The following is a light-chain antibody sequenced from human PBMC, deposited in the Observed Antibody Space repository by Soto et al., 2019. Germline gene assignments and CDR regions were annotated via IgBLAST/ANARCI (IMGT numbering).Light chain of an antibody. V-gene: IGLV2-14*01. CDR1: SSDVGAFNY. CDR2: EVS. Sequence: QSVLTQPASVSGSPGQSITISCTGASSDVGAFNYVSWYQQHPGKAPKLLIYEVSNRPSGLSNRFSGSKSGNTASLTISGLQAEDEADYYCSSYTSSTTRVFGGGTKATVL. CDR3: SSYTSSTTRV. J-gene: IGLJ2*01.